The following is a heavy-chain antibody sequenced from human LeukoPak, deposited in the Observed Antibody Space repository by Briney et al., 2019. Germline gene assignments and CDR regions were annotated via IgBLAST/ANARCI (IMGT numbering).Heavy chain of an antibody. J-gene: IGHJ4*02. CDR3: GKEFSSSWFF. Sequence: GGSLRLSCAASGFTFSSYEMNWVRQAPGKGLEWVSYISSSGSTIYYADSVKGRFTISRDNSKNTLYLQMNSLRAEDTAVYYCGKEFSSSWFFWGQGTLVTVSS. CDR2: ISSSGSTI. D-gene: IGHD6-13*01. CDR1: GFTFSSYE. V-gene: IGHV3-48*03.